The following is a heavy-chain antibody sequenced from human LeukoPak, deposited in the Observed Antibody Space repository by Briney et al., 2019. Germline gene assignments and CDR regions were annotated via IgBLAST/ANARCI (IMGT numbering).Heavy chain of an antibody. CDR2: INPSGGST. D-gene: IGHD3-10*01. CDR3: ARAWVPAPNSGYFGSGVSNWFAP. V-gene: IGHV1-46*01. CDR1: GYTFTSYY. J-gene: IGHJ5*02. Sequence: ASVKVSCKASGYTFTSYYMHWVRQAPGQGLEWMGIINPSGGSTSYAQKFQGRVTMTRDTSTSTVYMELSSLRSEDTAVYYCARAWVPAPNSGYFGSGVSNWFAPWGKGTLVTVSS.